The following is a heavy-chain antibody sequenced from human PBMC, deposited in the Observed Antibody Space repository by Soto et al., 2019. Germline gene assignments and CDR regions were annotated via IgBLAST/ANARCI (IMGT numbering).Heavy chain of an antibody. CDR1: GYPFTTYH. CDR2: VYVTGTGT. J-gene: IGHJ4*02. CDR3: ARPEGYGSGSYYFDS. Sequence: QVQLVQSGAEVKKPGASVKVSCKASGYPFTTYHLHWVRQAPGQGLEWMGIVYVTGTGTRSAQKFQGRLTRTRDRSTSTVYMELSSLRSEDTAVYYCARPEGYGSGSYYFDSWGQGTLVTVSS. D-gene: IGHD3-10*01. V-gene: IGHV1-46*01.